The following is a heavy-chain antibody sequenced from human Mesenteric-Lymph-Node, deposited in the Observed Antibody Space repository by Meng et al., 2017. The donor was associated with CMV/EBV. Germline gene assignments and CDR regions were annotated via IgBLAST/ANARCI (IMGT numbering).Heavy chain of an antibody. CDR3: ARGGTVVTPNY. V-gene: IGHV4-31*02. J-gene: IGHJ4*02. CDR1: GGSIGSGGYY. CDR2: IYYSRST. D-gene: IGHD4-23*01. Sequence: WSVSGGSIGSGGYYWNWIRQQPGKGLGLIGYIYYSRSTSYNPSLKSRVTISIDTSKNQFSLRLSSVTAADTAVYYCARGGTVVTPNYWGQGILVTVSS.